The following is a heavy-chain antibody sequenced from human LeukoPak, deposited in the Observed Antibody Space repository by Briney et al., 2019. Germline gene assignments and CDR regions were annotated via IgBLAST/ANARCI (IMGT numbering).Heavy chain of an antibody. J-gene: IGHJ6*02. V-gene: IGHV7-4-1*02. CDR2: INTNTGNP. CDR1: GYTFTSYA. D-gene: IGHD2-2*01. Sequence: ASVKVSCKASGYTFTSYAMNWVRQAPGQGLEWMGWINTNTGNPTYAQGFTGRFVFSLDTSVSTAYLQISSLKAEDTAVYYCARGGDMYQLLNYYYYGMDVWGQGTTVTVSS. CDR3: ARGGDMYQLLNYYYYGMDV.